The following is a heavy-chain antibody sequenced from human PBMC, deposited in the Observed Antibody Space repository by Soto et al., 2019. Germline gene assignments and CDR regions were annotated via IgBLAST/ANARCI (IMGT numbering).Heavy chain of an antibody. V-gene: IGHV3-21*06. Sequence: GSLRLSCAASGFTFTRYSMNWVRQAPGKGLEWVSSISSTTNYIYYGDSMKGRFTISRDNARNSLYLEMNSLRAEDTAVYYCARESEDLTSNFDYWGQGTLVTVSS. J-gene: IGHJ4*02. CDR1: GFTFTRYS. CDR3: ARESEDLTSNFDY. CDR2: ISSTTNYI.